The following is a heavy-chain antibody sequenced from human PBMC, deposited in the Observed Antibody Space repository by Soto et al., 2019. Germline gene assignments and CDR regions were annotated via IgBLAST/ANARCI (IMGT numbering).Heavy chain of an antibody. V-gene: IGHV1-69*13. CDR2: IIPIFGTA. CDR1: GGTFSSYA. Sequence: SVKVSCKASGGTFSSYAISWVRQAPGQGLEWMGGIIPIFGTANYAQKFQGRVTITADESTSTAYMELSSLRSEDTAVYYCARVSDTAMVTYYYYGMDVWGQGTTVNVSS. CDR3: ARVSDTAMVTYYYYGMDV. D-gene: IGHD5-18*01. J-gene: IGHJ6*02.